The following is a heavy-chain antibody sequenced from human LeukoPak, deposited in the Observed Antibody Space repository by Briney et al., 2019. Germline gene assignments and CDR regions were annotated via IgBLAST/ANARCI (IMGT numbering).Heavy chain of an antibody. V-gene: IGHV4-38-2*01. D-gene: IGHD6-19*01. CDR2: IYHSGIT. CDR3: ARVNGSGWHRGYFDF. CDR1: NYSITSGYY. J-gene: IGHJ4*02. Sequence: SETLSLTCAVSNYSITSGYYWGWIRHPPGKGLEWIGGIYHSGITYYSPSLKSRVTMSVDTSKNQFSVNVNSVTAAATAVYYCARVNGSGWHRGYFDFWGQGNLVTVSS.